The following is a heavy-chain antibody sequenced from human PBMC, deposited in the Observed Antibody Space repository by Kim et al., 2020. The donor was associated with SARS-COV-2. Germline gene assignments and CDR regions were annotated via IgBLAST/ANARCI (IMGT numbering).Heavy chain of an antibody. CDR3: ARDYIVATIGGFRGNY. D-gene: IGHD5-12*01. V-gene: IGHV4-34*01. Sequence: SLKSRVTISVDTSKNQFSLKLSSVTAADTAVYYCARDYIVATIGGFRGNYWGQGTLVTVSS. J-gene: IGHJ4*02.